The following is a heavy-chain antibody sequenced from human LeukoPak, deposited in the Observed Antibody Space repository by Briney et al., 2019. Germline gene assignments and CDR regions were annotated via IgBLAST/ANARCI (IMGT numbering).Heavy chain of an antibody. CDR1: GGSISSGGYS. J-gene: IGHJ6*04. V-gene: IGHV4-30-2*01. D-gene: IGHD2-2*01. Sequence: SETLSLTCAVSGGSISSGGYSWSWIRQPPGKGLERIGYIYHSGSTYYNPSLKSRVTISVDRSKNQFSLKLSSVTAADTAVYYCARGRLYCSSTSCSPYGMDVWGKGTTVTVSS. CDR3: ARGRLYCSSTSCSPYGMDV. CDR2: IYHSGST.